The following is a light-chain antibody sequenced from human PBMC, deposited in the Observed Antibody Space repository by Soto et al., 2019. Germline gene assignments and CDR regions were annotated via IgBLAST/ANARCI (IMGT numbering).Light chain of an antibody. J-gene: IGKJ4*01. CDR2: AAS. V-gene: IGKV1-9*01. CDR1: QGISSY. Sequence: DIQMTQSPSTLSASVGDRVTNTCRASQGISSYLAWYQQKPGKANKLLIYAASTLQSGVTSRFSGSGSGTEFPLTISSLQPEDFATYYCQQLNSYPLTVGGGTKVEI. CDR3: QQLNSYPLT.